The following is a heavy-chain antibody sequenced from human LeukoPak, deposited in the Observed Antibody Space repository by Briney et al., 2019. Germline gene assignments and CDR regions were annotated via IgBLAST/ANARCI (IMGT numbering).Heavy chain of an antibody. CDR1: GFTFSSYA. V-gene: IGHV3-23*01. J-gene: IGHJ6*02. CDR2: ISGSGGST. CDR3: AKAQLWEYYYCGMDV. D-gene: IGHD5-18*01. Sequence: PGGSLRLSCAASGFTFSSYAMSWVRQAPGKGLEWVSAISGSGGSTYYADSVKGRFTISRDNSKNTLYLQMNSLRAEDTAVYYCAKAQLWEYYYCGMDVWGQGTTVTVSS.